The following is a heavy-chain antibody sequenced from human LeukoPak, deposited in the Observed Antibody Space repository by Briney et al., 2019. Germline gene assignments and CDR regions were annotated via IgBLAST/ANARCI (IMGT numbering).Heavy chain of an antibody. CDR1: GFTFSSYA. Sequence: PGGSLRLSCAASGFTFSSYAMTWVRQAPGKGLEWVSSISGSGYSTYYADSVKGRFTISRDNSKTTLYLQMNGLRAEDTAVYYCAKRKSDFWSGYFYLIDYWGQGTLVTVSS. CDR3: AKRKSDFWSGYFYLIDY. V-gene: IGHV3-23*01. D-gene: IGHD3-3*01. J-gene: IGHJ4*02. CDR2: ISGSGYST.